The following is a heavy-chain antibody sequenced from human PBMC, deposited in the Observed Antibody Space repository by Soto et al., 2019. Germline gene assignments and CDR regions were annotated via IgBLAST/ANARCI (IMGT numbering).Heavy chain of an antibody. CDR1: GGSISSDSSY. D-gene: IGHD6-13*01. CDR2: IYYTGIS. Sequence: QVQLQESGPGLVKPSQTLSLTCTVSGGSISSDSSYWSWIRQYPGKGLEWLGYIYYTGISYNNPSLRGRVTTSVDTSKNQFSLNLSSVIAAGTAVYYCARSESIAHSSSRLDNFDYWGQGMLVTVSS. V-gene: IGHV4-31*03. J-gene: IGHJ4*02. CDR3: ARSESIAHSSSRLDNFDY.